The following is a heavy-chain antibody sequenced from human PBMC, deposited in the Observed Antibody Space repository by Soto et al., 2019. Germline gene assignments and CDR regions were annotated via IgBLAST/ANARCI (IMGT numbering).Heavy chain of an antibody. D-gene: IGHD3-10*01. J-gene: IGHJ6*02. Sequence: GGSLRLSCAASGFTFSSYARSWVRQAPGKGLEWVSAVSGSGGRTYYADYVTGRFTMSRDNSKNTLYMQMNSLRAEDTAVYYCAKVRGSAGSGGMDVWGQGTTVTVSS. V-gene: IGHV3-23*01. CDR1: GFTFSSYA. CDR3: AKVRGSAGSGGMDV. CDR2: VSGSGGRT.